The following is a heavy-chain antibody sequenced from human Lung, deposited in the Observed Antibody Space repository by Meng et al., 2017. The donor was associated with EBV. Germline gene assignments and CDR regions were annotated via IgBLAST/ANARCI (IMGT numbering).Heavy chain of an antibody. V-gene: IGHV4-30-2*01. Sequence: QLQLQESGSGLVTPSQTLSLTCAVSSGSISSDTSSWNWIRQRPGKGLEWIGFVYRSGSTYYNPSLKSRVIISVDRSNNQFSLELNSVSAADTAVYYCARAKWGHSYGSEALYFDHWGPGTLVTVSS. J-gene: IGHJ4*02. CDR3: ARAKWGHSYGSEALYFDH. D-gene: IGHD5-18*01. CDR1: SGSISSDTSS. CDR2: VYRSGST.